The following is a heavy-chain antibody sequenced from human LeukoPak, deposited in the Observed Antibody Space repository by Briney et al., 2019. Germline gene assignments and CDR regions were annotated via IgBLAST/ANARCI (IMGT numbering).Heavy chain of an antibody. CDR3: ARRSLSDYAFDY. CDR1: GGSISSTSYY. CDR2: IYYSGST. J-gene: IGHJ4*02. Sequence: SETLSLTRAVSGGSISSTSYYWGWIRQPPGKGLEWIGSIYYSGSTYYNPSLKSRVTISVDTSKNQFSLKLSSVTAADTTVYYCARRSLSDYAFDYWGQGTLVTVSS. V-gene: IGHV4-39*01. D-gene: IGHD4-17*01.